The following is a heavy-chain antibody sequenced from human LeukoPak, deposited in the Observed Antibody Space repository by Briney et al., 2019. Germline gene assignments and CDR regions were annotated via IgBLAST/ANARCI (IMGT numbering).Heavy chain of an antibody. Sequence: ASVKVSCKASGYTFTSYGISWVRQAPGQGLEWMGWINPNSGGTNYAQKFQGRVTMTRDTSISTAYMELSRLRSDDTAVYYCARDQVSNYWGQGTLVTVSS. CDR1: GYTFTSYG. V-gene: IGHV1-2*02. CDR3: ARDQVSNY. J-gene: IGHJ4*02. CDR2: INPNSGGT.